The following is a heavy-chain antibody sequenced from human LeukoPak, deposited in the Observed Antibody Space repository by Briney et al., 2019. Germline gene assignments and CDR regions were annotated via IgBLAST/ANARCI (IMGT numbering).Heavy chain of an antibody. CDR2: IYSGGST. Sequence: GGSLRLSCAASGFTVSSNYMSWLRQAPGKGLEWVSVIYSGGSTYYADSVKGRFTISRDNSKNTLYLQMNSLRAEDTAVYYCARANTVTQAPPAYWGQGTLVTVSS. D-gene: IGHD4-17*01. V-gene: IGHV3-53*01. J-gene: IGHJ4*02. CDR3: ARANTVTQAPPAY. CDR1: GFTVSSNY.